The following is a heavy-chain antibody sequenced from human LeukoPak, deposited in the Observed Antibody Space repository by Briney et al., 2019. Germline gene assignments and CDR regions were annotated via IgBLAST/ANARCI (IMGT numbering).Heavy chain of an antibody. CDR3: ARCLRVGLRNAWFDP. Sequence: KSSETLSLTCAVYGGFFSGYYWRWIRQPRGKGLEWIGEFNHSGSTNYNPSLKSRVTISVDTSKNQYSLKLSSVTAADTAVYYCARCLRVGLRNAWFDPWGQGTLVTVSS. CDR2: FNHSGST. J-gene: IGHJ5*02. V-gene: IGHV4-34*01. CDR1: GGFFSGYY. D-gene: IGHD3-16*01.